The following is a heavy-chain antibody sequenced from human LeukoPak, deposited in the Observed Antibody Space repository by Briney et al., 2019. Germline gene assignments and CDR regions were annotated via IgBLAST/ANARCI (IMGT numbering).Heavy chain of an antibody. CDR2: INWNGGST. CDR3: AREIFYYYYYMDV. CDR1: GFTFSNAW. V-gene: IGHV3-20*04. Sequence: PGGSLRLSCAASGFTFSNAWMNWVRQAPGKGLEWVSGINWNGGSTGYADSVKGRFTISRDNAKNSLYLQMNSLRAEDTALYYCAREIFYYYYYMDVWGKGTTVTVSS. D-gene: IGHD3-3*01. J-gene: IGHJ6*03.